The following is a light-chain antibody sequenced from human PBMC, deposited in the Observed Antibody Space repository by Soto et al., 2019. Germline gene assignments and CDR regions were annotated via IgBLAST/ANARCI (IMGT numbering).Light chain of an antibody. J-gene: IGKJ1*01. CDR3: QQYDSASWT. V-gene: IGKV3-20*01. CDR1: QTVSSSS. CDR2: GTS. Sequence: EVVLTQSPGSLSLSPGERATLSCRASQTVSSSSLAWYQQKPGQAPTLLIYGTSSRATGIPDRFSGSGSGTDFTLTISRLEPEDFAVYYCQQYDSASWTFGQGTKV.